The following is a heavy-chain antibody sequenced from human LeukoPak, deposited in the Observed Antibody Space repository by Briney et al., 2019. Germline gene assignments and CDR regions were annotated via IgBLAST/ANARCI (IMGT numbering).Heavy chain of an antibody. CDR2: IYHSGNT. CDR1: GDSLNNNF. V-gene: IGHV4-59*01. J-gene: IGHJ5*02. CDR3: VRVIRSWFDT. Sequence: SETLSLTCRVSGDSLNNNFWTWLRQPPGKRLEWIGYIYHSGNTKYNPSLNSRVTMLIDASKNQISLKLSSVTAADTAVYYCVRVIRSWFDTWGQGTLVTVSS.